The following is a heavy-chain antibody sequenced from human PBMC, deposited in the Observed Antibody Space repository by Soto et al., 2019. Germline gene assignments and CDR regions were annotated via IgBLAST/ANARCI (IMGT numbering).Heavy chain of an antibody. CDR1: GFIFTNYA. Sequence: GGSLRLSXTASGFIFTNYALNWVCMAQGQGLEWVSVIGGRGNSAYYADSVQSRFTISRDNSKNTLSLQMSSLTADDTAIYYSVREGRGCFDFWGRGTMVTVSS. V-gene: IGHV3-23*01. CDR3: VREGRGCFDF. J-gene: IGHJ3*01. D-gene: IGHD6-19*01. CDR2: IGGRGNSA.